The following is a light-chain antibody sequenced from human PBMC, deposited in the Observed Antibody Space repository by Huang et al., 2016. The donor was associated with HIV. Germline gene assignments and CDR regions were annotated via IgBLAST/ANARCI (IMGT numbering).Light chain of an antibody. CDR3: QQYNDWPLT. Sequence: EIVMTQSPATLSVSPGERVTLSCRASQSLSSQLAWYQQKRGQAPRLLIYGVSTRATDIPARFSGSGSGTDFTLTINSMQSGDFATYYCQQYNDWPLTFGQGTEVEIK. J-gene: IGKJ1*01. CDR1: QSLSSQ. CDR2: GVS. V-gene: IGKV3-15*01.